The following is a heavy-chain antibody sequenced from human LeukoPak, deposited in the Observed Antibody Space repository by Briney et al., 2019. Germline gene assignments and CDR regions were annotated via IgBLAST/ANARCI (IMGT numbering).Heavy chain of an antibody. J-gene: IGHJ4*02. Sequence: SGGSLRLSCAASGFTFSSYAMSWVRQAPGKGLEWISSISGSGGGTYYADSVKGRFTISRDNSKNTLYLQMNSLRAEDTAVYYCAKGGRWLRFVYYWGQGTLVTVSS. CDR1: GFTFSSYA. CDR2: ISGSGGGT. CDR3: AKGGRWLRFVYY. V-gene: IGHV3-23*01. D-gene: IGHD5-12*01.